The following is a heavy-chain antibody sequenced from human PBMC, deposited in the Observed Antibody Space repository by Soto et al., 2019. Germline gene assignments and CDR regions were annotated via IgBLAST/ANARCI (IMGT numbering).Heavy chain of an antibody. D-gene: IGHD3-22*01. CDR2: IYPGDSDT. CDR1: GYIFTNYW. CDR3: ARSRNNYYYHRSDY. V-gene: IGHV5-51*01. J-gene: IGHJ4*02. Sequence: GESLKISCKGSGYIFTNYWIAWVRQMPGKGLERMGIIYPGDSDTRYSPSFQGQVTLSADKSISTAYLQLSSLKASVSDIYYCARSRNNYYYHRSDYWGQGTLVTVSS.